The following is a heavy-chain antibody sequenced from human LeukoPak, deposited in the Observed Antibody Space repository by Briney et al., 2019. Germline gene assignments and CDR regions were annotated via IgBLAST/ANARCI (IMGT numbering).Heavy chain of an antibody. CDR1: GFTLSSNW. D-gene: IGHD1-26*01. CDR2: FYSDGSRT. CDR3: TRSGRGGAFDI. J-gene: IGHJ3*02. Sequence: GGSLRLSCAGSGFTLSSNWMHWVRQAPGRGLVWVSRFYSDGSRTNYADSVKGRFTISGDNAKNTHYLQMNSLRAEDTAVYYCTRSGRGGAFDIWGQGTMVTVSS. V-gene: IGHV3-74*01.